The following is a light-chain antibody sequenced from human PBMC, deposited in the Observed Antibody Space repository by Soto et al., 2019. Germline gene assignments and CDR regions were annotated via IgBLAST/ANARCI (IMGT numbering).Light chain of an antibody. J-gene: IGKJ4*01. V-gene: IGKV1-12*01. CDR3: QQTIPFLRLA. Sequence: DIQMTQSPSSVSASVGDRVTITCRASQGISNWLAWYQQQPGKAPKLLIYGASSLQSGVPSRFSGGGSRTHLTLNIRSLQPEDFATYYCQQTIPFLRLAFGGGNKVEI. CDR2: GAS. CDR1: QGISNW.